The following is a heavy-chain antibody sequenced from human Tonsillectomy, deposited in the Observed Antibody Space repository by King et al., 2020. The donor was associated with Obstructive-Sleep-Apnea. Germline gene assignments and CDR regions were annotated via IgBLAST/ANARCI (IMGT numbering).Heavy chain of an antibody. D-gene: IGHD3-22*01. CDR1: GFNFSNYA. CDR2: ITYDGNKK. J-gene: IGHJ4*02. V-gene: IGHV3-30*04. CDR3: AREGEDDIGGYDYVFFDF. Sequence: VQLVESGGGVVQPGRSLRLSCAVSGFNFSNYAMHWVRQAPGKGLEWVAVITYDGNKKYHADSVKGRFTISRDNSKNTLYLEMNSLRAEDTAVYYCAREGEDDIGGYDYVFFDFWGQGTLVTVSS.